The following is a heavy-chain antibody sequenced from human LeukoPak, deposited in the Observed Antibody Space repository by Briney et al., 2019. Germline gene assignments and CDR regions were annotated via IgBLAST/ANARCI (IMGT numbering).Heavy chain of an antibody. CDR2: IFHSGSA. V-gene: IGHV4-30-2*01. J-gene: IGHJ4*02. CDR3: ARGTSNWYFDY. CDR1: GGSISSGCYS. Sequence: TLSLTCAVSGGSISSGCYSWSWIRQPPGKALEWIGYIFHSGSAYFNPSLKGRVTVSVDRSNNQFSLRLTSVTAADTAVYYCARGTSNWYFDYWGQGTLVTVSS. D-gene: IGHD6-13*01.